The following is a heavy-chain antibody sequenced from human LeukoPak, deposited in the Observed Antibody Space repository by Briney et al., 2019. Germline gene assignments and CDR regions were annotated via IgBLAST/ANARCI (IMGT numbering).Heavy chain of an antibody. CDR2: IYPGDSDT. J-gene: IGHJ3*02. CDR3: ARFNEKVTTPDDAFDI. V-gene: IGHV5-51*01. D-gene: IGHD4-17*01. CDR1: GYSFTSYW. Sequence: GESLKISCKGSGYSFTSYWIGWVRQMPGKGLEWMGIIYPGDSDTRYSPSFQGQVTISADKSISTAYLQWSSLKASDTAMYYCARFNEKVTTPDDAFDIWGQGTMVTVSS.